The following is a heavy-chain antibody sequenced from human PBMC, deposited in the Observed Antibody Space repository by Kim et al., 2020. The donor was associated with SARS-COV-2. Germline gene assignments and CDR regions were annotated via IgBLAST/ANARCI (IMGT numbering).Heavy chain of an antibody. D-gene: IGHD2-2*01. J-gene: IGHJ2*01. CDR1: GFIFSAYS. CDR3: ARVAFCNSGNCYWYFDL. CDR2: IGSSSSTI. Sequence: GGSLRLSCAASGFIFSAYSMSLVRQAPGKGLEWVSYIGSSSSTIYYADSVKGPFTISRDNAKNSLYLEMNSLRAEDTAVYYCARVAFCNSGNCYWYFDLWCRRTLVSVSS. V-gene: IGHV3-48*04.